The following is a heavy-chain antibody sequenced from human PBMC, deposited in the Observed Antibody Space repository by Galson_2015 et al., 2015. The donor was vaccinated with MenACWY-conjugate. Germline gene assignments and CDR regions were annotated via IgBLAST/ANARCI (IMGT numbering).Heavy chain of an antibody. V-gene: IGHV3-74*01. CDR2: ISPDGSVT. CDR3: ARDTNWSFDS. Sequence: SLRLSCAASGFTFNQYWMHWVRHAPGKGLVWVSRISPDGSVTNYADSVKGRFTISTDNAKNMVYLQMDGLGDEDTAVYFCARDTNWSFDSWGQGTLVTVSS. J-gene: IGHJ4*02. D-gene: IGHD1-1*01. CDR1: GFTFNQYW.